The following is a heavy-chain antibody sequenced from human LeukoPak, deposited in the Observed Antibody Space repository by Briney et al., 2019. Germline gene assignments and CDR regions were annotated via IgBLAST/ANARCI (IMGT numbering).Heavy chain of an antibody. D-gene: IGHD2-15*01. CDR3: AREGVRKGDSAVCSGGSCYSGTKPHGMDV. CDR1: GYTFTSYD. J-gene: IGHJ6*02. V-gene: IGHV1-46*01. Sequence: ASVKVSCKASGYTFTSYDINWVRQAPGQGLEWMGIINPSGGSTSYAQKFQGRVTMTRDTSTSTVYMELSSLRSEDTAVYYCAREGVRKGDSAVCSGGSCYSGTKPHGMDVWGQGTTVTVSS. CDR2: INPSGGST.